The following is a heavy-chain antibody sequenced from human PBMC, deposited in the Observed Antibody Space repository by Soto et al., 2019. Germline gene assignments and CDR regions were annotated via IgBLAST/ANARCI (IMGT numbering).Heavy chain of an antibody. V-gene: IGHV5-51*01. D-gene: IGHD1-26*01. CDR2: IYPGNSDT. J-gene: IGHJ4*02. CDR1: GYSFSTYW. Sequence: EVQLVQSGAEVKEPGESLKISCKTSGYSFSTYWIGWVRQMPGKGLEWMGIIYPGNSDTRYSPSFQGQVTLSADKSISTAYLQWSSPKASDTAMYYCPRRDNSGFPDYCGQGTLVTVSS. CDR3: PRRDNSGFPDY.